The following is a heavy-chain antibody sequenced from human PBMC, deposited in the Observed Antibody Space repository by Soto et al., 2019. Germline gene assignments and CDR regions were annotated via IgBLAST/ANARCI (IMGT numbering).Heavy chain of an antibody. CDR2: IWSDGSNK. CDR3: AREAPRQYGSTNYYNPYFDH. D-gene: IGHD3-10*01. CDR1: GFTFSSYG. J-gene: IGHJ4*02. Sequence: GGSLRLSCAASGFTFSSYGMHWVRQAPGKGLEWVAVIWSDGSNKYYADSVKGRFTISRDNSKNTLYLEMNSLRVEDTAVYYCAREAPRQYGSTNYYNPYFDHWGQGTLVTVSS. V-gene: IGHV3-33*01.